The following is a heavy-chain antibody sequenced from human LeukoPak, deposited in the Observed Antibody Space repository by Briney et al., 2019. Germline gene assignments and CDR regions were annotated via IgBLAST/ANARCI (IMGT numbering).Heavy chain of an antibody. Sequence: GGSLRLSCAASGFTFSSYGMHWVRQAPGKGLEWVAVISYDGSNKYYADSVKGRFTISRDNSKNTLYLQMNSLRAEDTAVYYCAKDRYYYDSLHAFDIWGQGTMVTVSS. V-gene: IGHV3-30*18. CDR3: AKDRYYYDSLHAFDI. J-gene: IGHJ3*02. CDR1: GFTFSSYG. CDR2: ISYDGSNK. D-gene: IGHD3-22*01.